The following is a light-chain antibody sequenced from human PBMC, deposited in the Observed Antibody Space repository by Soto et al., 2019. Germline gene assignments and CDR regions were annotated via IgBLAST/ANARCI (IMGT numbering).Light chain of an antibody. CDR1: QSVSSN. CDR2: GAS. J-gene: IGKJ4*01. Sequence: EIVMTESPGTLSVSPGERNTLSRRASQSVSSNIARYQQKPGQAPRLLIYGASTRATGIPARFSGSGSGTGFTLTISSLQSEDFAVYYCQPYYNWPPLTFGGGTKVDIK. CDR3: QPYYNWPPLT. V-gene: IGKV3-15*01.